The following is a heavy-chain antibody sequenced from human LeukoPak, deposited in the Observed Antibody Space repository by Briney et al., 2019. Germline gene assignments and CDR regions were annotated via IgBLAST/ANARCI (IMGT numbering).Heavy chain of an antibody. CDR3: AKDVNAGGHYYYGMDV. CDR1: GFTVSSNY. D-gene: IGHD4-23*01. J-gene: IGHJ6*02. Sequence: AGGSLRLSCAASGFTVSSNYMSWVRQAPGKGLEWVSVIYSGGSTYYADSVKGRFTISRDNSKNTLYLQMNSLRAEDTAFYYCAKDVNAGGHYYYGMDVWGQGTTVTVSS. CDR2: IYSGGST. V-gene: IGHV3-66*01.